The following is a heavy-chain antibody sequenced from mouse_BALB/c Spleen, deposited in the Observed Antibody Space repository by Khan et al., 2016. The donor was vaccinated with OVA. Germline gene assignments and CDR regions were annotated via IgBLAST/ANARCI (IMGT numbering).Heavy chain of an antibody. CDR3: SNHGSSSAWFTY. D-gene: IGHD1-1*01. CDR2: INPSTGYT. J-gene: IGHJ3*01. CDR1: GYTFTSYW. Sequence: QIQLVQSGAELAKPGASVKMSCKASGYTFTSYWMHWVKQRPGQGLEWIGYINPSTGYTEYNQKFKDKATLTAAKSSSTAYMPLSSLTSEDPAVYYCSNHGSSSAWFTYWGQGTLVTVSA. V-gene: IGHV1-7*01.